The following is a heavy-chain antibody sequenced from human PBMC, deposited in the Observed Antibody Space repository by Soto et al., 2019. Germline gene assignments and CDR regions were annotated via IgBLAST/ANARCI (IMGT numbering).Heavy chain of an antibody. D-gene: IGHD2-2*01. CDR2: TSGSGGST. V-gene: IGHV3-23*01. CDR3: AKERGKYCSSTSCARGSWFDP. CDR1: GFTFSSYA. Sequence: GGSLRLSCAASGFTFSSYAMSWVRQAPGKGLEWVSATSGSGGSTYYADSVKGRFTISRDNSKNTLYLQMNSLRAEDTAVYYCAKERGKYCSSTSCARGSWFDPWGQGTLVTVSS. J-gene: IGHJ5*02.